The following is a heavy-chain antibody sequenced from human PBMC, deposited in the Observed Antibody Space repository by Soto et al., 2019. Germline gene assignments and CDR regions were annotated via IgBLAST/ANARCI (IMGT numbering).Heavy chain of an antibody. CDR2: ISVSGGST. Sequence: PRGSRRLSCAASGFTFSSYAMIWVRQAPGKGLEWVSAISVSGGSTYYADSVKGRFTISRDNSKNTLYLQMNSLRAEDTAVYYCAKEVESGPHFDYWGQGTLVTVSS. CDR1: GFTFSSYA. CDR3: AKEVESGPHFDY. V-gene: IGHV3-23*01. D-gene: IGHD1-1*01. J-gene: IGHJ4*02.